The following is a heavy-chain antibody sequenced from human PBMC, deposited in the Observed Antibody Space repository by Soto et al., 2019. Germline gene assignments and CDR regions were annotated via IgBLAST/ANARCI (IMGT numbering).Heavy chain of an antibody. CDR2: IHSSGST. CDR3: ARAKDVSPSE. D-gene: IGHD3-16*02. Sequence: QVQLRESGPGLVKPSETLSLTCSVSGGSIGTYYWSWIRQPAGKGLEWIGRIHSSGSTNYNPSLRGRVTMSLDTAKFQFSLTLNSVTAADTAVYYCARAKDVSPSEWGQGTLVTVSS. J-gene: IGHJ4*02. V-gene: IGHV4-4*07. CDR1: GGSIGTYY.